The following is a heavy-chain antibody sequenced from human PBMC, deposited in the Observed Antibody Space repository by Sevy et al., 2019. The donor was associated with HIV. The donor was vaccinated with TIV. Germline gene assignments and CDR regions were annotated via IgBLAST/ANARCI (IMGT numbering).Heavy chain of an antibody. Sequence: GGSLRLSCAASGFTFSSYWMSWVRQAPGKGLEWVANIKQDGSEKYYVDSVKGRFTISRDNAKNSQYLQMNSLRAEDTAVYYCARDGGRDRVVYYYGMDVWGQGTTVTVSS. CDR2: IKQDGSEK. J-gene: IGHJ6*02. V-gene: IGHV3-7*01. CDR1: GFTFSSYW. CDR3: ARDGGRDRVVYYYGMDV. D-gene: IGHD3-22*01.